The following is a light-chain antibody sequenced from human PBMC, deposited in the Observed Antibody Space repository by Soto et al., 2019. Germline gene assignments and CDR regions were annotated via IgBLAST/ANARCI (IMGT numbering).Light chain of an antibody. CDR2: AAS. V-gene: IGKV1-9*01. Sequence: DIPLTQSPSFLSASVGDRVTITCRASQGISGYLAWYQQKPGKAPKLLIYAASTLQSGVPLRFSGSGSGTKFTLTISSLQPEDFATYYCQQLNSYLFTFGGGTKVEIK. CDR3: QQLNSYLFT. J-gene: IGKJ4*01. CDR1: QGISGY.